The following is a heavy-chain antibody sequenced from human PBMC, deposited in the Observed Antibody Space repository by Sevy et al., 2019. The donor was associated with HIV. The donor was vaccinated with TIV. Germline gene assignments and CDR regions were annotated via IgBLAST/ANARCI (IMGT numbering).Heavy chain of an antibody. J-gene: IGHJ5*02. CDR2: YSPEDAET. CDR1: ESSLSKLS. CDR3: AILDRMVGFTKGDSFDP. V-gene: IGHV1-24*01. D-gene: IGHD1-26*01. Sequence: ASVKVSCKVSESSLSKLSIHWVRQAPGKGLEWMGSYSPEDAETFYAQKLEGRVTMTEDTSTDTAYMELSSLTSEDTAVYYYAILDRMVGFTKGDSFDPWGQGTLVTVSS.